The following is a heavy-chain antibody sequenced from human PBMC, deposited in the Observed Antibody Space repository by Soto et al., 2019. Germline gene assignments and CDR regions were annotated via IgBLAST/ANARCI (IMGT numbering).Heavy chain of an antibody. CDR1: GFTFSNAW. Sequence: EVQLVESGGGLVKPGGSLRLSCAASGFTFSNAWMSWVRQAPGKGLEWVGRIKSKTDGGTTDYAAPVKGRFTISRDDSKNTLYLQMNSLKAEDTAVYYWTTEAAAPSNWFDPWGQGTLVTVSS. CDR2: IKSKTDGGTT. CDR3: TTEAAAPSNWFDP. D-gene: IGHD6-13*01. V-gene: IGHV3-15*01. J-gene: IGHJ5*02.